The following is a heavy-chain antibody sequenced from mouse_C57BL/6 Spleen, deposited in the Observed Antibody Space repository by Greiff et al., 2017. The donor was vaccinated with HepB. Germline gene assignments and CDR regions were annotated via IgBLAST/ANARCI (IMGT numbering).Heavy chain of an antibody. V-gene: IGHV5-16*01. J-gene: IGHJ4*01. CDR3: ARERDYGSSYEDAMDY. D-gene: IGHD1-1*01. CDR1: GFTFSDYY. CDR2: INYDGSST. Sequence: EVNVVESEGGLVQPGSSMKLSCTASGFTFSDYYMAWVRQVPEKGLEWVANINYDGSSTYYLDSLKSRFIISRDNAKNILYLQMSSLKSEDTATYYCARERDYGSSYEDAMDYWGQGTSVTVSS.